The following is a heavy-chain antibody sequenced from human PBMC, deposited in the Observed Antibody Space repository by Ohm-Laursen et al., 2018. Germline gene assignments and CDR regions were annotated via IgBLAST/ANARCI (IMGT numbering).Heavy chain of an antibody. V-gene: IGHV3-30*18. D-gene: IGHD6-13*01. CDR3: AKSSSSYYIDY. CDR1: GFTFSSYG. Sequence: SLRLSCAASGFTFSSYGMHWVRQAPGKGLEWVAVISYDGSNKYYADSVKGRFTISRDNSKNTLYLQMNSLRAEDTAVYYCAKSSSSYYIDYWGQGTLVTVSS. CDR2: ISYDGSNK. J-gene: IGHJ4*02.